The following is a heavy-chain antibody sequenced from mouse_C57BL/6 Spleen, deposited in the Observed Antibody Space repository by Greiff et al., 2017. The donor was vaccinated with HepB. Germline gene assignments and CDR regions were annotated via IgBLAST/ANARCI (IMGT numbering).Heavy chain of an antibody. CDR2: ISSGGDYI. Sequence: EVKLVESGEGLVKPGGSLKLSCAASGFTFSSYAMSWVRQTPEKRLEWVAYISSGGDYIYYADTVKGRFTISRDNARNTLYLQMSSLKSEDTAMYYCTRETYGPYYAMDYWGQGTSVTVSS. V-gene: IGHV5-9-1*02. J-gene: IGHJ4*01. CDR1: GFTFSSYA. D-gene: IGHD1-2*01. CDR3: TRETYGPYYAMDY.